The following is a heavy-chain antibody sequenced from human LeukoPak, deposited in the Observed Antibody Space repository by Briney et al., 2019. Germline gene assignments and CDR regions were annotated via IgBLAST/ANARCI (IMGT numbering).Heavy chain of an antibody. D-gene: IGHD3-22*01. V-gene: IGHV3-23*01. CDR2: ISNNGGYT. CDR1: GFTFSSSA. J-gene: IGHJ3*02. Sequence: PGGSLRLSCAASGFTFSSSAMSWVRQAPGKGLEWVSAISNNGGYTYYADSVQGRFTISRDNSKSTLCLQMNSLRAEDTAVYYCAKEEYYDSSGYYYVPLDAFDIWGQGTMVTVSS. CDR3: AKEEYYDSSGYYYVPLDAFDI.